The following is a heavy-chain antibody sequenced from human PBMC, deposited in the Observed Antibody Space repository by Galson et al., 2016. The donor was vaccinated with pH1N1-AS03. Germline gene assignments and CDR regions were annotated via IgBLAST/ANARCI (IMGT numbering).Heavy chain of an antibody. J-gene: IGHJ4*02. CDR2: IYCGDSDT. CDR3: ARVIPVAGFHFDS. D-gene: IGHD6-19*01. V-gene: IGHV5-51*03. CDR1: GYSFRNYW. Sequence: QSGAEVKKPGESLRVSCTGYGYSFRNYWIGWVRQLPGKGLEWMGFIYCGDSDTRYGPSFQGRVTFSADKSTNTAYLQWSRLQASDTAIYYCARVIPVAGFHFDSWGQGTLVTVSS.